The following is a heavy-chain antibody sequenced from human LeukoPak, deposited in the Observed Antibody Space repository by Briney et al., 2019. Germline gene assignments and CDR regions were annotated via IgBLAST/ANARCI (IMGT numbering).Heavy chain of an antibody. J-gene: IGHJ4*02. Sequence: GGSLRLSCAASGFPFSTYGMHWVRQAPGKGLEWVSYISSSSSTIYYADSVKGRFTISRDNAKNSLYLQMNSLRAEDTAVYYCARDSSPDYWGQGTLVTVSS. CDR1: GFPFSTYG. D-gene: IGHD6-13*01. CDR3: ARDSSPDY. V-gene: IGHV3-48*01. CDR2: ISSSSSTI.